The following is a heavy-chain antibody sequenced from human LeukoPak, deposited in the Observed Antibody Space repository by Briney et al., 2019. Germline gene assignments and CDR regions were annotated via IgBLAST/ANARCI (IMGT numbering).Heavy chain of an antibody. V-gene: IGHV1-69*13. Sequence: GASVKVSCKASGGTFSTYAISWLRQAPGQGLEWMGGIIPIYGIGNYAQKLRGRVTITADESTSTSYMEVNGLRSEDTAVYYCAREATPQTSTLYYYYYYMDVWGNGTPVTVSS. CDR2: IIPIYGIG. D-gene: IGHD1/OR15-1a*01. CDR1: GGTFSTYA. CDR3: AREATPQTSTLYYYYYYMDV. J-gene: IGHJ6*03.